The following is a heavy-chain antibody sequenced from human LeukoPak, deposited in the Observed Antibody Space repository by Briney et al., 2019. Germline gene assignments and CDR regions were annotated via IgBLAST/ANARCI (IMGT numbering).Heavy chain of an antibody. Sequence: GGSLRLSCAASGFTFSSYWMHWVRQAPGKGLVWVSRINTDGSSTSYADSVKGRFTISRDNAKNTLYLQMSSLRAEDTAVYYCARGAPYCSSTSCIGFDPWGQGTLVTVSS. D-gene: IGHD2-2*01. V-gene: IGHV3-74*01. CDR1: GFTFSSYW. CDR2: INTDGSST. J-gene: IGHJ5*02. CDR3: ARGAPYCSSTSCIGFDP.